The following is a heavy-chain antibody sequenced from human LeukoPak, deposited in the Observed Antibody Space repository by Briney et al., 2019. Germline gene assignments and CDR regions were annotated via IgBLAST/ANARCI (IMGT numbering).Heavy chain of an antibody. CDR1: GFTVSSNY. CDR2: IRGSGGST. Sequence: GGSLRLSCAASGFTVSSNYMSWVRQAPGKGLEWVSGIRGSGGSTYYADSVKGRFTISRDNSKNTLYLQMNSLRAEDTAVYYCAKGEKQLWFRSDFDYWGQGTLVTVSS. J-gene: IGHJ4*02. V-gene: IGHV3-23*01. D-gene: IGHD5-18*01. CDR3: AKGEKQLWFRSDFDY.